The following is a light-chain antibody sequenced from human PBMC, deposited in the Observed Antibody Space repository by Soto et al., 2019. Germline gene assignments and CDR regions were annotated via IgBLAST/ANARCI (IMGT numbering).Light chain of an antibody. CDR2: MNN. J-gene: IGLJ3*02. CDR1: SSDIGRNV. Sequence: QSVLTQPPSASGTPGQRVTISCSGGSSDIGRNVVYWYQHLPGTAHKLVIYMNNQRPSGVPDRFSGSKSGTSASLAISGLQSEDEAHYYCATWDDNLNVCVFGGGTKLTVL. V-gene: IGLV1-44*01. CDR3: ATWDDNLNVCV.